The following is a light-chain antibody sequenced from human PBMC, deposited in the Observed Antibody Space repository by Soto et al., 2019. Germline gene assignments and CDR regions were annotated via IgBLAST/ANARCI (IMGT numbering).Light chain of an antibody. CDR2: GAS. CDR3: QHFGGTTFT. Sequence: EVVVTQSPATLSVSPGERATLSCRASQIVMSNLAWYPQKPGQAPMLLIYGASTRATGIPDRFSGSGSGTHFPLTISRLEPGDFAVYYWQHFGGTTFTFGQGTRLEIK. CDR1: QIVMSN. J-gene: IGKJ5*01. V-gene: IGKV3-15*01.